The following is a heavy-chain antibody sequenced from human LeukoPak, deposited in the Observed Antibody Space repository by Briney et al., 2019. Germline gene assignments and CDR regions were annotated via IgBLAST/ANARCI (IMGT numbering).Heavy chain of an antibody. Sequence: PGGSLRLSCAASGFTFSSYSMNWVRQAPGKGLEWVSSISSDSVYIYYADSMEGRFTISRDNAKNSLYLQMNSLRAEDTAVYYCARGSTYYYDSSGLDYGMDVWGQGTTVTVSS. CDR3: ARGSTYYYDSSGLDYGMDV. J-gene: IGHJ6*02. V-gene: IGHV3-21*01. CDR1: GFTFSSYS. D-gene: IGHD3-22*01. CDR2: ISSDSVYI.